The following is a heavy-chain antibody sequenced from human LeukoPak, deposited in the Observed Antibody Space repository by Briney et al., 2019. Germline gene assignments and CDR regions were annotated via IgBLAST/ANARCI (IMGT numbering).Heavy chain of an antibody. CDR3: AGFDDFWSGYTPQGAFDI. CDR1: GFTFSSYG. D-gene: IGHD3-3*01. Sequence: GGSLRLSCAASGFTFSSYGMHWVRQAPGKGLEWVAFIRYDGSNKYYADSVKGRFTISRDNSKNTLYPQMNSLRAEDTAVYYCAGFDDFWSGYTPQGAFDIWGQGTMVTVSS. V-gene: IGHV3-30*02. J-gene: IGHJ3*02. CDR2: IRYDGSNK.